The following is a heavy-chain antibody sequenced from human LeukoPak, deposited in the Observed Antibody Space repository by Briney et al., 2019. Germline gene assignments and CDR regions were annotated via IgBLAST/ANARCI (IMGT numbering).Heavy chain of an antibody. D-gene: IGHD6-13*01. Sequence: GGSLRLSCAASGFTFSNYGMHWVRQAPDKGLEWVAFIQNDGSDKHYADSVKGRFTISRDNAKNSLYLQMNSLRAEDTAVYYCARDLEAAGTLDYWGQGTLVTVSS. V-gene: IGHV3-30*02. CDR3: ARDLEAAGTLDY. J-gene: IGHJ4*02. CDR2: IQNDGSDK. CDR1: GFTFSNYG.